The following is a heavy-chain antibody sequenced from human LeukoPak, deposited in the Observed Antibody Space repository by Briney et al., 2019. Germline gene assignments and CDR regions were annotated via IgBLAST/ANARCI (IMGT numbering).Heavy chain of an antibody. V-gene: IGHV1-8*03. CDR3: ERGRGYSYGWDAFDI. CDR1: GYTFTSYD. CDR2: MNPNSGNT. D-gene: IGHD5-18*01. J-gene: IGHJ3*02. Sequence: GASVKVSCKASGYTFTSYDINWVRQATGQGLEWMGWMNPNSGNTGYAQKFQGRVTITRNTSISTAYMELSSLRSEDTAVYYCERGRGYSYGWDAFDIWGQGTMVAVSS.